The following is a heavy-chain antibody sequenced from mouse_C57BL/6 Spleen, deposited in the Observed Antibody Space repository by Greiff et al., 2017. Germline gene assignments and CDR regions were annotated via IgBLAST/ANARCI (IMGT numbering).Heavy chain of an antibody. CDR1: GYTFTSYW. Sequence: VQLQQPGAELVKPGASVKLSCKASGYTFTSYWMHWVKQRPGQGLEWIGMIHPNSGSTNYNEKLKSKATLTVDKSSSTAYMQLSSLTSEDTAVYYCARIYYGDDGIDYWGQGTTLTVSS. D-gene: IGHD2-2*01. J-gene: IGHJ2*01. V-gene: IGHV1-64*01. CDR2: IHPNSGST. CDR3: ARIYYGDDGIDY.